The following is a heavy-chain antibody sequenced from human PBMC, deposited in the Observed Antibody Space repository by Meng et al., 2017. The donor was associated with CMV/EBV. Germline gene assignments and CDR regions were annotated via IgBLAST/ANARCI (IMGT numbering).Heavy chain of an antibody. CDR3: AGYSEPDY. D-gene: IGHD2-15*01. Sequence: EGKLVEAGVCLVQHGRSLRRGCAAAGITVSSNYMSWVSQAPGKGLGWVSVNYSGGSTYYADSVKGRFTISRDNSKNTLYLQMNSLRAEDTAVYYCAGYSEPDYWGQGTLVTVSS. J-gene: IGHJ4*02. CDR2: NYSGGST. CDR1: GITVSSNY. V-gene: IGHV3-66*01.